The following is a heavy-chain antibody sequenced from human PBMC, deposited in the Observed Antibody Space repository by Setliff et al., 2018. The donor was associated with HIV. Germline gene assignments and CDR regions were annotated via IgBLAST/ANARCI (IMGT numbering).Heavy chain of an antibody. CDR3: ARSGWPYYYYYYAMDV. CDR1: GYTFTSND. J-gene: IGHJ6*02. V-gene: IGHV1-8*02. D-gene: IGHD6-19*01. CDR2: MNPDSGNT. Sequence: ASVKVSWKASGYTFTSNDVYWARQATGQGLEWMGWMNPDSGNTGYAQKFQGRVTLTRNTSLTTAYMELSSLRSDDTAVYYCARSGWPYYYYYYAMDVWGQGTTVTVSS.